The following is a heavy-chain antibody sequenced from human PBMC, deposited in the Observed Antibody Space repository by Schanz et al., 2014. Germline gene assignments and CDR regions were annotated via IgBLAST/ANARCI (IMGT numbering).Heavy chain of an antibody. V-gene: IGHV1-2*02. CDR3: ATSGEDIEPTPNY. D-gene: IGHD5-12*01. J-gene: IGHJ4*02. Sequence: QVHLVQSGAEVKKPGASVKVSCKASGYIFTSYSMHWVRQAPGQGLEWVGWIDPNGGATNHAQMLQGRVTMTRDTSISTAYMELSGLRSGDTAVYFCATSGEDIEPTPNYWGQGTRVTVSS. CDR2: IDPNGGAT. CDR1: GYIFTSYS.